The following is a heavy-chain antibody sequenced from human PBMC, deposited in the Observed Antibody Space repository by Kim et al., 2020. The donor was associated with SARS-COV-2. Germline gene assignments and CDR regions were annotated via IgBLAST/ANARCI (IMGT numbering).Heavy chain of an antibody. CDR3: AQERAFCPNSSCYGMDV. CDR1: GNNFAGYY. D-gene: IGHD6-6*01. J-gene: IGHJ6*04. V-gene: IGHV1-2*02. Sequence: ASVKVSCKASGNNFAGYYIHWVRQAPGQGLDWMGKMNPKSGGASAAQTFQGRVTMTRDTSITTAYMELSTLTSDDTGVYFCAQERAFCPNSSCYGMDVWGKGTTVIVSS. CDR2: MNPKSGGA.